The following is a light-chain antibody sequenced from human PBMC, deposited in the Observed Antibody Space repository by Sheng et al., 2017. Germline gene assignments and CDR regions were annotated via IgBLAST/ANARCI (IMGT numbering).Light chain of an antibody. J-gene: IGKJ1*01. CDR2: KAS. CDR3: QEYVSYSWA. CDR1: ESISAY. Sequence: DIQMTQSPSALSASVGDRVTITCRASESISAYLAWYQQKPGKAPKLLIYKASNLESGVPSRFSGSGSGTEFTLTITSLQADDVASYYCQEYVSYSWAFGQGT. V-gene: IGKV1-5*03.